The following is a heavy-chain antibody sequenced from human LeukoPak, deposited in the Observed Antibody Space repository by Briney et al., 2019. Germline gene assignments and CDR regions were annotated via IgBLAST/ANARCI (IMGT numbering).Heavy chain of an antibody. CDR1: GFIFSSYE. V-gene: IGHV3-48*03. J-gene: IGHJ3*02. Sequence: GGSLRLSCAASGFIFSSYEMNWVRQAPGKGLGWVSYISNGDRTTKYADSVEGRFTISRDNAQNSLCLQMNSLRAEDTAVYYCARVGYSSTWHSGSAFDIWGQGTMVIVSS. D-gene: IGHD6-13*01. CDR2: ISNGDRTT. CDR3: ARVGYSSTWHSGSAFDI.